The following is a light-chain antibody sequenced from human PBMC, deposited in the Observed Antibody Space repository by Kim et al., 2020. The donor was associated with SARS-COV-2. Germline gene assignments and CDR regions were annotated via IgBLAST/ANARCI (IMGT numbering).Light chain of an antibody. V-gene: IGKV1-39*01. CDR1: QSITNY. CDR3: QQSRNSPWT. CDR2: GAS. J-gene: IGKJ1*01. Sequence: DIQMTQSPSSLSASVGDRVTITCRASQSITNYLNWYQQKPGKAPKLLIYGASSLQSGVPSRFSGSGSGTDFILTINSLQPEDFAIYYCQQSRNSPWTFGKGNKLDIK.